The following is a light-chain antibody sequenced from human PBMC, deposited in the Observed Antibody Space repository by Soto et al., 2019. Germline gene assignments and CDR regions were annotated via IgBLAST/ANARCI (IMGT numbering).Light chain of an antibody. CDR2: GAS. J-gene: IGKJ3*01. CDR3: QQYGTSPPT. V-gene: IGKV3-20*01. CDR1: QSVSRNS. Sequence: PGERATLSCRASQSVSRNSLAWYQQQPGQAPRLLIYGASSRATDIPDRLSGSGSGTDFTLIVSRLEPEDFAVYFCQQYGTSPPTFGPGTKVDIK.